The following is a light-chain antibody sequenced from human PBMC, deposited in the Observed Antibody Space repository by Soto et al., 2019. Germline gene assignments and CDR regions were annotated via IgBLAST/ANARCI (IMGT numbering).Light chain of an antibody. CDR1: QTVSRY. V-gene: IGKV1-39*01. CDR2: AAS. Sequence: DIPRTHSPSSLYAYVGDTVTITCRASQTVSRYLNWYQQKSGTAPKLLIYAASTLHTGVPSRFSGRGSGTDFTLTINNLQREDFADYFCQQTYSNRWTFGQGTKVDIK. J-gene: IGKJ1*01. CDR3: QQTYSNRWT.